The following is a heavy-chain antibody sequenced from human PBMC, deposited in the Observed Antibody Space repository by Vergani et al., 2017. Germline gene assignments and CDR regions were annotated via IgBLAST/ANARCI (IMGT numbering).Heavy chain of an antibody. V-gene: IGHV4-38-2*02. CDR2: IYHSGST. Sequence: QVQLQESGPGLVKPSETLSLTCTVSGYSISSGYYWGWIRQLPGKGLEWIGSIYHSGSTYYNPSLKSRVTISVDTSKNQFSLKLSSVTAADTAVYYCASFDLGYCSSTSCYYFDYWGQGTLVTVSS. CDR3: ASFDLGYCSSTSCYYFDY. J-gene: IGHJ4*02. D-gene: IGHD2-2*01. CDR1: GYSISSGYY.